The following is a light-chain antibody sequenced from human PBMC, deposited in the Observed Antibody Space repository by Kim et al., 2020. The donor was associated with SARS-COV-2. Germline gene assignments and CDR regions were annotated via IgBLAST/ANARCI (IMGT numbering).Light chain of an antibody. J-gene: IGLJ1*01. CDR3: AAWDDRRNGHV. CDR1: SSNIGNNA. Sequence: QSVLTQPPSVSEAPRQRVTISCSGSSSNIGNNAVHWYQQLPGKAPKLLIYYDDLLPSGVSDRFSGSKSGPSASLAISGLQSEDEADYYCAAWDDRRNGHVFGTGTKVTVL. V-gene: IGLV1-36*01. CDR2: YDD.